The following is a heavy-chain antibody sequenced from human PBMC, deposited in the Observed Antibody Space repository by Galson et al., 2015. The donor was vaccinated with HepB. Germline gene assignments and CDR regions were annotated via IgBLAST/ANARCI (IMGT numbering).Heavy chain of an antibody. D-gene: IGHD6-6*01. V-gene: IGHV5-10-1*01. CDR3: ARFEYSSSLGGGYFDY. CDR1: GYSFTSYW. J-gene: IGHJ4*02. Sequence: QSGAEVKKPGESLRISCKGSGYSFTSYWISWVRQMPGKGLEWMGRIDPSDSYTNYSPSFQGHVTISADKSISTAYLQWSSLKASDTAMYYCARFEYSSSLGGGYFDYWGQGTLVTVSS. CDR2: IDPSDSYT.